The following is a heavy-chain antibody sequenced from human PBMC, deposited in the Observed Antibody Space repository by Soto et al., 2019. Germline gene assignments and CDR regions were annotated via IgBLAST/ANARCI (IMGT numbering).Heavy chain of an antibody. Sequence: EVQLVESGGGLVQPGGSLRLSCAASGFTLSDHYMDWVRQAPGKGLEWVGRTKNKANRNITEYAASVNGRFTISRDDSKNSVYLHRNSLKGEVKAVYDCGRWVSGSPDSWGQGTLVTVSS. J-gene: IGHJ4*02. CDR2: TKNKANRNIT. D-gene: IGHD1-26*01. CDR1: GFTLSDHY. V-gene: IGHV3-72*01. CDR3: GRWVSGSPDS.